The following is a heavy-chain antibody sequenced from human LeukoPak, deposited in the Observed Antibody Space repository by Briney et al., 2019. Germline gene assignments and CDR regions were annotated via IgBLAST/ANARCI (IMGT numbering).Heavy chain of an antibody. D-gene: IGHD4-17*01. CDR1: GYTFTSYY. CDR3: ARGDTVTNLIDY. Sequence: GASVKVSCKASGYTFTSYYMHWVRQAPGQGLEWMGIINPSGGSTSYAQKFQGRVTMTRDMSTSAVYMELSSLRSEDTVVYYGARGDTVTNLIDYWGQGTLVTVSS. V-gene: IGHV1-46*01. CDR2: INPSGGST. J-gene: IGHJ4*02.